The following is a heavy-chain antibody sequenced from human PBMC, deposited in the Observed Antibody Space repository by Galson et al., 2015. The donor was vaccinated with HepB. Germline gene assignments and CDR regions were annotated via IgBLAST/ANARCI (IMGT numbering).Heavy chain of an antibody. D-gene: IGHD1-1*01. CDR1: GFIFEHYT. CDR3: ARDMVPIQQFSTFDY. V-gene: IGHV3-43*01. Sequence: SLRLSCAASGFIFEHYTMHWVRQSPGKGLEWVSLITWDGAIIYYADSVKGRFTVSRDNSKNSLYLQLSSLQTEDTALYYCARDMVPIQQFSTFDYWGQGTLVTVSS. J-gene: IGHJ4*02. CDR2: ITWDGAII.